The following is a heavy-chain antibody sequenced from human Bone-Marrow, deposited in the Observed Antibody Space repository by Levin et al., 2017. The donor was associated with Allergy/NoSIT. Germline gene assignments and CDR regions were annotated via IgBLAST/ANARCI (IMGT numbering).Heavy chain of an antibody. CDR3: TRDGRGSYGPVRQFDY. CDR1: GFTFGDYA. J-gene: IGHJ4*02. Sequence: GGSLRLSCAASGFTFGDYAMSWFRQAPGKGLEWVGLIRSKTFGGTTEYAASVKGRFTISRDDSKSIAYLNMNSLKTEDTAVYYCTRDGRGSYGPVRQFDYWGQGTLVTVSS. D-gene: IGHD3-16*01. CDR2: IRSKTFGGTT. V-gene: IGHV3-49*03.